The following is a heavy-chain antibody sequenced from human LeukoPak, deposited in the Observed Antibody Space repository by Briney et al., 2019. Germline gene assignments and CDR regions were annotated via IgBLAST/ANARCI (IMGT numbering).Heavy chain of an antibody. CDR1: GDSISSSSYY. CDR2: IYFSGST. Sequence: SETLSLTCTVSGDSISSSSYYWGWIRQPPGKGLEWIGSIYFSGSTYYNPSLKSRVTISVDTSKNQFSLKLTSVTAADTAVYFCARIGYCTSTSCYGGYYFDYWGQGTLVTVSS. CDR3: ARIGYCTSTSCYGGYYFDY. J-gene: IGHJ4*02. D-gene: IGHD2-2*01. V-gene: IGHV4-39*07.